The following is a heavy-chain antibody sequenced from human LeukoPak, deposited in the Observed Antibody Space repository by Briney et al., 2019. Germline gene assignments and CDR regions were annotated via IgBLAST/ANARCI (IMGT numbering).Heavy chain of an antibody. D-gene: IGHD4-11*01. J-gene: IGHJ4*01. V-gene: IGHV3-33*01. CDR1: GFIFSHYG. CDR2: IWSDGTNR. Sequence: GGSLRLSCVAPGFIFSHYGMHWVRQAPGKGLEWVAVIWSDGTNRFYADSVKGRFTISRDNSQNTVSLEMSSLRVDDTAIYYCARDAQRGFDYSNSLKYWGHGTLVTVSS. CDR3: ARDAQRGFDYSNSLKY.